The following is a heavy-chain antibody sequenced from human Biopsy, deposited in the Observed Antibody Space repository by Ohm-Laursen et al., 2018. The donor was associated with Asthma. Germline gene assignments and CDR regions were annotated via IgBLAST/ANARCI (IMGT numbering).Heavy chain of an antibody. J-gene: IGHJ4*01. Sequence: ASVKVSCNASGVALSGYTFEWVRQAPGLGLEWIAWIVFASGATNYAQNFQDRLTVTRDMSAGSVSMELRGLSSTDTAVYYCAAGRTSLQGESLIWGQGTLVSVSS. D-gene: IGHD2/OR15-2a*01. CDR1: GVALSGYT. V-gene: IGHV1-58*01. CDR3: AAGRTSLQGESLI. CDR2: IVFASGAT.